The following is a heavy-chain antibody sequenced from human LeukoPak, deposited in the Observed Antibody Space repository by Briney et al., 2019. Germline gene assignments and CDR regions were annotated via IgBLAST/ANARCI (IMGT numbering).Heavy chain of an antibody. V-gene: IGHV3-7*01. CDR1: GFTFSSYW. D-gene: IGHD6-19*01. CDR2: IKQDGSEK. J-gene: IGHJ4*02. Sequence: GGSLTLSCAASGFTFSSYWMSWVRQAPGKGLEWVANIKQDGSEKYYVDSVKGRFTISRDNAKNSLYLQMNSLRAEDTAVYYCARDRPPGAVAAHFDYWGQGTLVTVSS. CDR3: ARDRPPGAVAAHFDY.